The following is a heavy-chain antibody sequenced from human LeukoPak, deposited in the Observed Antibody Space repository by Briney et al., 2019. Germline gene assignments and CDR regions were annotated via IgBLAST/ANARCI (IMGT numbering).Heavy chain of an antibody. CDR1: GGSFSGYY. Sequence: SETLSLTCAVYGGSFSGYYWSWIRQPPGKGLEWIGEINHSGSTNYNPSLKSRVTISVDTSKNQSSLKLSSVTAADTAVYYCARFTGWYEANWFDPWGQGTLVTVSS. V-gene: IGHV4-34*01. J-gene: IGHJ5*02. CDR2: INHSGST. D-gene: IGHD6-19*01. CDR3: ARFTGWYEANWFDP.